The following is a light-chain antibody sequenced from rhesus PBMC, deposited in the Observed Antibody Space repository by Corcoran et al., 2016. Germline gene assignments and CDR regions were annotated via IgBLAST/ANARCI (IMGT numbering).Light chain of an antibody. CDR1: QSVSSS. V-gene: IGKV3-42*01. Sequence: EIVMTQSPATLSLSPGERATLSCRASQSVSSSLAWYHQKPGQAPKRLIYGPSSRATDIPDRFSGSGFGTEVTLTISSLEPDDVGVYYCQQDYSWPWTFGQGTKVEIK. CDR3: QQDYSWPWT. CDR2: GPS. J-gene: IGKJ1*01.